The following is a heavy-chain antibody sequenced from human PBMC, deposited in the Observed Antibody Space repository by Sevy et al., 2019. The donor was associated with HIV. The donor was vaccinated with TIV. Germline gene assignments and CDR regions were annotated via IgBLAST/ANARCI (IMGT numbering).Heavy chain of an antibody. CDR2: IKQDGSEK. CDR3: AGTGRSVKQQLAHFDY. D-gene: IGHD6-13*01. Sequence: GGSLRLSCAASGFTFSSYWMSWVRQAPGKGLEWVANIKQDGSEKYYVDSVKGRFTISRDNAKNSLYLQMNSLRAEDTAVYYCAGTGRSVKQQLAHFDYWGQGTLVTVSS. J-gene: IGHJ4*02. V-gene: IGHV3-7*01. CDR1: GFTFSSYW.